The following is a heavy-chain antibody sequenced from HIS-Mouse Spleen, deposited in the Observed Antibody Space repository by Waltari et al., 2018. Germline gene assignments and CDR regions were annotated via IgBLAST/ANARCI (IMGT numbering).Heavy chain of an antibody. CDR3: ARDQGGYQMRPFDAFDI. J-gene: IGHJ3*02. CDR2: ISYDGSNK. Sequence: QVQLVESGGGVVQPGRSLRLPWAASGFTFRSYAMHLLRQAPGKGLEWVAVISYDGSNKYYADSVKGRFTISRDNSKNTLYLQMNSLRAEDTAVYYCARDQGGYQMRPFDAFDIWGQGTMVTVSS. D-gene: IGHD5-12*01. CDR1: GFTFRSYA. V-gene: IGHV3-30-3*01.